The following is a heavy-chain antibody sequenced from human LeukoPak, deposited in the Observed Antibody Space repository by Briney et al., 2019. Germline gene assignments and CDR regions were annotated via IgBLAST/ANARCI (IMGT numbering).Heavy chain of an antibody. D-gene: IGHD1-26*01. CDR1: GFTFSNYW. Sequence: PGGSLRLSCAASGFTFSNYWMHWVRQASGKGLVWVSRINGDGSTTNYADSVKGRFTISRDNAKNTLFLQMNSLRAEDTAVYYCAGGRGSYGLWDSWGRGTLVTVSS. V-gene: IGHV3-74*01. CDR2: INGDGSTT. CDR3: AGGRGSYGLWDS. J-gene: IGHJ4*02.